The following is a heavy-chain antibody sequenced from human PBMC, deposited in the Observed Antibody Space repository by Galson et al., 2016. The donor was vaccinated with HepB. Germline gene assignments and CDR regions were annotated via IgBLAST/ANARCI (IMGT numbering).Heavy chain of an antibody. CDR3: ARDSGSRPGSGGFGY. CDR1: GFTFSNYW. CDR2: INTDGSGT. V-gene: IGHV3-74*01. D-gene: IGHD2-2*01. J-gene: IGHJ4*02. Sequence: SLRLSCAASGFTFSNYWMHWVRQAPGKGLVWVSDINTDGSGTRYADSVKGRFTISRDNAKNTLYLQMNSLRAEDTAVYYCARDSGSRPGSGGFGYWGQGTLVTVSS.